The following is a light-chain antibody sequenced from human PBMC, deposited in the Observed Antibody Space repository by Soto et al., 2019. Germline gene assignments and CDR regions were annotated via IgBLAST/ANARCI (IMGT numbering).Light chain of an antibody. J-gene: IGKJ4*01. Sequence: MTQSPDTLFVSPGERVTFSCRASQSISTNLAWYQQKPGQAPRLLIYGASTRDTHIPDRFSGTGSETEFTLSVSSLQSEDFAIYYCQQYYDWPLVTFGGGTRVEI. CDR1: QSISTN. CDR3: QQYYDWPLVT. CDR2: GAS. V-gene: IGKV3-15*01.